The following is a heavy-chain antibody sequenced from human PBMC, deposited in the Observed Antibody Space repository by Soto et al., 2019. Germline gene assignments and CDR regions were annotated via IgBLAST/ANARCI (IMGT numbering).Heavy chain of an antibody. D-gene: IGHD5-12*01. CDR2: IYTGCTT. V-gene: IGHV3-53*01. CDR1: GFTVSSSNY. J-gene: IGHJ4*02. CDR3: HGYGY. Sequence: EVQLVESGGGLIQPGGSLRLSCVVSGFTVSSSNYMSWVRQAPGKGLEWVSVIYTGCTTYYADSVKGRFTISRDNSKNTMYLQMNRLRAEDTAVYYCHGYGYWGQGTIVTVSS.